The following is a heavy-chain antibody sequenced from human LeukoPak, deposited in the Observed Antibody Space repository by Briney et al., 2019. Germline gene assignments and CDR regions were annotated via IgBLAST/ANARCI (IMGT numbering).Heavy chain of an antibody. CDR1: GASINSSY. CDR3: ARLKGYSSGWYPSHYFDY. CDR2: VYYTGRT. Sequence: SQTLSLTRTVSGASINSSYWSCIRQSPGKGLEWIGYVYYTGRTYYNPSLKSRVTMSLDTSKNQFSLKLSSVTAADTAVYYCARLKGYSSGWYPSHYFDYWGQGTLVTVSS. J-gene: IGHJ4*02. V-gene: IGHV4-59*08. D-gene: IGHD6-19*01.